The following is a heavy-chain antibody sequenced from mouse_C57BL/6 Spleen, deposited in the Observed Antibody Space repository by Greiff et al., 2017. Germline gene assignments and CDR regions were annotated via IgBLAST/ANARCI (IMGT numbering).Heavy chain of an antibody. CDR3: AKSGYYGPFDY. J-gene: IGHJ2*01. V-gene: IGHV1-81*01. CDR2: IYPRSGNT. CDR1: GYTFTSYG. Sequence: QVQLKESGAELARPGASVKLSCKASGYTFTSYGISWVKQRTGQGLEWIGEIYPRSGNTYYNEKFKGKATLTADKSSSTAYMGLRSLTSEDSAVYFCAKSGYYGPFDYWGQGTTLTVSS. D-gene: IGHD1-2*01.